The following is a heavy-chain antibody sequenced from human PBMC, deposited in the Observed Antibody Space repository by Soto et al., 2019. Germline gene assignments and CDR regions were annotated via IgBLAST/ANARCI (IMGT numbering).Heavy chain of an antibody. CDR3: ARDPKKIVPAAIRDDAFDI. V-gene: IGHV4-31*03. Sequence: SETLSLTCTVSGGSISSGGYYWSWIRQHPGKGLEWIGYIYYSGSTYYNPSLKSRVTISVDTSKNQFSLKLSSVTAADTAVYYCARDPKKIVPAAIRDDAFDIWGKGTMVTVSS. D-gene: IGHD2-2*02. CDR1: GGSISSGGYY. J-gene: IGHJ3*02. CDR2: IYYSGST.